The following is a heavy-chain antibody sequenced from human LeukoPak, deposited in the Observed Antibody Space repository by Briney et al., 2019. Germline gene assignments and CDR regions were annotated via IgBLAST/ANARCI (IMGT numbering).Heavy chain of an antibody. J-gene: IGHJ4*02. CDR2: INHSGST. V-gene: IGHV4-34*01. CDR1: GGSFSGYY. Sequence: SETLSLTCAVYGGSFSGYYWSWIRQPPGKGLEWIWEINHSGSTNYNPSLKSRITISVDTSKNQFSLKLSSVTAADTAVYYCARGSRIVGATQGYWGQGTLVTVSS. D-gene: IGHD1-26*01. CDR3: ARGSRIVGATQGY.